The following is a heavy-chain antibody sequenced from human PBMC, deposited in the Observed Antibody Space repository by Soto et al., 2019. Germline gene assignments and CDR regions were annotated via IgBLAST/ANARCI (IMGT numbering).Heavy chain of an antibody. CDR2: IYYSGST. Sequence: SETLSLTCTVSGGSISSSSYYWGWIRQPPGKGLEWIGSIYYSGSTYYNPSLKSRFTISVDTSKNQFSLKLSSVTAADTAVYYCARLEYCSGGSCYFDYGDYFDYWGQGTLVTVSS. J-gene: IGHJ4*02. D-gene: IGHD2-15*01. V-gene: IGHV4-39*01. CDR3: ARLEYCSGGSCYFDYGDYFDY. CDR1: GGSISSSSYY.